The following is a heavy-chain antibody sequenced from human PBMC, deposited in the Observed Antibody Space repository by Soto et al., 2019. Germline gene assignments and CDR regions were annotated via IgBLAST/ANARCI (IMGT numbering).Heavy chain of an antibody. CDR1: GFNFRGFT. V-gene: IGHV3-30-3*01. J-gene: IGHJ4*02. Sequence: QVHLVESGGGVVQPGGSLRLSCAASGFNFRGFTMHWVRQAPDKGLEWLSVISYAGDYKNYADPVRGRISISRDNSKNTLFLQMNSLRPDDTAVYFCAREPWGYSGSAKHFDYWGQGSLVIVSS. CDR2: ISYAGDYK. D-gene: IGHD6-25*01. CDR3: AREPWGYSGSAKHFDY.